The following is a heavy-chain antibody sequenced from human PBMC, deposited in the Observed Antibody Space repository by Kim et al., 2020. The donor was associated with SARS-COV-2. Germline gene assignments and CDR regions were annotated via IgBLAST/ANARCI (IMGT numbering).Heavy chain of an antibody. CDR1: GFTFSSHA. D-gene: IGHD3-10*01. CDR2: IFGSGGNT. Sequence: GGSLRLSCVASGFTFSSHAMSWVRQAPGKGLEWVSFIFGSGGNTYYADSVKGRFTISRDNSKNILYLQMNSLRVEDTAKYYCAKDRAAMVRGVIIGGGAFDIWGQGTMVTVSS. J-gene: IGHJ3*02. CDR3: AKDRAAMVRGVIIGGGAFDI. V-gene: IGHV3-23*01.